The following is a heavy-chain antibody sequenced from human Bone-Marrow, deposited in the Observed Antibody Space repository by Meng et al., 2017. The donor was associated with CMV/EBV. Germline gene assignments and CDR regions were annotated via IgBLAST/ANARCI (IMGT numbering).Heavy chain of an antibody. CDR1: GGSISSSSYY. Sequence: GSLRLSCTVSGGSISSSSYYWGWIRQPPGKGLEWIGSIYYSGSTYYNPSLKSRVTISVDTSKNQFSLKLSSVTAADTAVHYCARGWNYDPGWFDPWGQGTLVTVSS. V-gene: IGHV4-39*07. D-gene: IGHD1-7*01. J-gene: IGHJ5*02. CDR3: ARGWNYDPGWFDP. CDR2: IYYSGST.